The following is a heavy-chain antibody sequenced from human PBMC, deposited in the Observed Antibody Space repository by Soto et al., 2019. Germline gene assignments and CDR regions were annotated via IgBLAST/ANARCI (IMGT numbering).Heavy chain of an antibody. D-gene: IGHD3-16*02. CDR2: IRSKTNSYAT. Sequence: EVQLVESGGGLVQPGGSLKLSCAASGFTVSGSAVHWVRQASGKGLEWVGRIRSKTNSYATAYAASVKGRFTISRNDSKYTADLQMNSLKTEDTAVYYCTSHLVELSFPRAFDIWGQGTMVTVSS. V-gene: IGHV3-73*01. CDR3: TSHLVELSFPRAFDI. J-gene: IGHJ3*02. CDR1: GFTVSGSA.